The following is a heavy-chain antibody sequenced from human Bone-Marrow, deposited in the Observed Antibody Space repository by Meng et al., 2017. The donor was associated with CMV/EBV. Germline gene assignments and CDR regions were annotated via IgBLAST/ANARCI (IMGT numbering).Heavy chain of an antibody. CDR2: MHHSGKT. Sequence: SETLSLTCAVSGGSFSNYYWTWLRQSPGKGLEWLGEMHHSGKTNSNPSVRSRLTMSLDTSKRQVSLKLSAATAADTAVYSCAGFVWGIGFDPWGQGTLVTVSS. CDR3: AGFVWGIGFDP. V-gene: IGHV4-34*01. J-gene: IGHJ5*02. D-gene: IGHD6-13*01. CDR1: GGSFSNYY.